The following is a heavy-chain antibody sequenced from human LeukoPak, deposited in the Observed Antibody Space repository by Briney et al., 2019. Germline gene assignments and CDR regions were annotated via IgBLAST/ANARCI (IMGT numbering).Heavy chain of an antibody. CDR2: IKSKTDGGTT. Sequence: PGRSLRLSCAASGFTFSNAWMSWVRQAPGKGLEWVGRIKSKTDGGTTDYAAPVKGRFTISRDDSKNTLYPQMNSLRAEDTAVYYCAKSFSITIFGVAIDYWGQGTLVTVSS. CDR3: AKSFSITIFGVAIDY. J-gene: IGHJ4*02. CDR1: GFTFSNAW. V-gene: IGHV3-15*01. D-gene: IGHD3-3*01.